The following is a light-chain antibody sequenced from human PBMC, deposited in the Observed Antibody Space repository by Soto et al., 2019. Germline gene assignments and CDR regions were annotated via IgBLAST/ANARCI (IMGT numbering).Light chain of an antibody. CDR2: DAS. CDR3: QQYGSSPQIT. CDR1: QSISTY. V-gene: IGKV3-20*01. J-gene: IGKJ5*01. Sequence: EVVLTQSPATLSLSPGEIATLSCTASQSISTYLTWYQHKPGQAPRLLIYDASSRATGIPDRFSGSGSGTDFTLTISRLEPEDFAVYYCQQYGSSPQITFGQGTRLEIK.